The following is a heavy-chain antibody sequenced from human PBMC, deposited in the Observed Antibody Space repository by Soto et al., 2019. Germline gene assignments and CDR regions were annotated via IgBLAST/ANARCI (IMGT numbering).Heavy chain of an antibody. J-gene: IGHJ4*02. CDR3: ARDPHDDSSGYYHY. CDR2: ISCDGSNK. Sequence: SLRLSCAASGFTFSSYAMHWVRQAPGKGLEWVAVISCDGSNKYYADSVKGRFTISRDNSKNTLYLQMNSLRAEDTAVYYCARDPHDDSSGYYHYWGQGTLVTVSS. CDR1: GFTFSSYA. D-gene: IGHD3-22*01. V-gene: IGHV3-30-3*01.